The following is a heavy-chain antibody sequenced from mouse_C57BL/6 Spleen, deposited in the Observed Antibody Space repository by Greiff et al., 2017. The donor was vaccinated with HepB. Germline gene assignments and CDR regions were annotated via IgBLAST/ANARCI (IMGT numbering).Heavy chain of an antibody. V-gene: IGHV1-80*01. CDR2: IYPGDGDT. J-gene: IGHJ3*01. Sequence: QVQLQQSGAELVKPGASVKISCKASGYAFSGYWMNWVKQRPGKGLEWIGQIYPGDGDTNYNGKFKGKATLTADKSSNTAYMQLSSLTSEDSAVYFWTRDWDGFAYWGQGTLVTVSA. CDR3: TRDWDGFAY. CDR1: GYAFSGYW. D-gene: IGHD4-1*01.